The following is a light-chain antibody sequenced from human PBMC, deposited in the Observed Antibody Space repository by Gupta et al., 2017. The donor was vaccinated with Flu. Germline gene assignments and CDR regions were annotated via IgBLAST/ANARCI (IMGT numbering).Light chain of an antibody. V-gene: IGKV1-5*03. CDR2: KTS. CDR3: QFQNT. CDR1: QSISSL. Sequence: DIQMTQFPSTLSASVGDRVTITCRASQSISSLLAGYQQKPGKAPKILIYKTSSLKSGVQSRFSGSGSGTEFTRTSNSLQPDDSETYDGQFQNTFGQGTKMEIK. J-gene: IGKJ2*01.